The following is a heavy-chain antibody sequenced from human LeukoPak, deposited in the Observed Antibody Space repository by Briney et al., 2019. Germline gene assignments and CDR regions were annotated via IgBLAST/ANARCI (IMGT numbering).Heavy chain of an antibody. D-gene: IGHD3-22*01. CDR1: GFTFSSYA. CDR2: ISGNGGST. J-gene: IGHJ4*02. V-gene: IGHV3-23*01. Sequence: GGSLRLSCAASGFTFSSYAMSWVRQAPGKGLEWVSAISGNGGSTYYADSVKGRFTISRDNSKNTLYLQMNSLRAEDTAVYYCANSPVMYYYDSSGYYPDYWGQGTLVTVSS. CDR3: ANSPVMYYYDSSGYYPDY.